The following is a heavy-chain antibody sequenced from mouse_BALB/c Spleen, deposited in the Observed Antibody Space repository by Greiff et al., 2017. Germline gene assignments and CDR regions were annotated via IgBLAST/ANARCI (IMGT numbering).Heavy chain of an antibody. V-gene: IGHV5-6-5*01. CDR3: ARQITTRDYYAMDY. J-gene: IGHJ4*01. D-gene: IGHD2-4*01. Sequence: EVKLVESGGGLVKPGGSLKLSCAASGFTFSSYAMSWVRQTPEKRLEWVASISSGGSTYYPDSVKGRFTISRDNARNILYLQMSSLRSEDTAMYYCARQITTRDYYAMDYWGQGTSVTVSA. CDR2: ISSGGST. CDR1: GFTFSSYA.